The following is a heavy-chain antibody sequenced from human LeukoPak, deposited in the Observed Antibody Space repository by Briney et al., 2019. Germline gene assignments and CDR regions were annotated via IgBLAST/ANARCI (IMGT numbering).Heavy chain of an antibody. CDR1: GGSFSGYY. CDR3: ATGLAKAAFDI. J-gene: IGHJ3*02. CDR2: MSHTGAT. V-gene: IGHV4-34*01. Sequence: PSETLSLTCAVFGGSFSGYYWSWIRQSPEKGLEWIGEMSHTGATNYNPSLKSRVTISVDTSKNQFSLKLSSVTAADTAVYYCATGLAKAAFDIWGQGTMVTVSS.